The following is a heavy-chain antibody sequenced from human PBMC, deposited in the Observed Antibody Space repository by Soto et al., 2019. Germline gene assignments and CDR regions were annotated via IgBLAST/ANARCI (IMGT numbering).Heavy chain of an antibody. CDR2: IYYNGST. CDR3: GREPSWSGYFEF. CDR1: GGSISNYF. Sequence: KLRKTLSLTCTVSGGSISNYFWSWIRQPPGKGLEWVGFIYYNGSTQYNPSLKSRVTMSVDTSKNQFSLKLNSVTAADTAVYYCGREPSWSGYFEFWGQGALVTVPS. V-gene: IGHV4-59*01. D-gene: IGHD3-3*01. J-gene: IGHJ4*02.